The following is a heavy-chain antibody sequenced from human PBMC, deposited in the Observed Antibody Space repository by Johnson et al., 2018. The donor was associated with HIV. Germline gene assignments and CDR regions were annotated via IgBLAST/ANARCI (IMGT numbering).Heavy chain of an antibody. V-gene: IGHV3-11*04. D-gene: IGHD3-10*01. CDR3: AIDCRYDCSGSCLREGGTFDI. CDR2: ISSSGSIT. CDR1: GFTFSDFY. Sequence: QVQLVESGGGLVKPGGSLRLSCAASGFTFSDFYISWIRQAPGKGLEWISYISSSGSITYYADSVKGRFTISRDNAKNSLSLQMSSLVAEDTAVYFCAIDCRYDCSGSCLREGGTFDIWDQGTMVTVFS. J-gene: IGHJ3*02.